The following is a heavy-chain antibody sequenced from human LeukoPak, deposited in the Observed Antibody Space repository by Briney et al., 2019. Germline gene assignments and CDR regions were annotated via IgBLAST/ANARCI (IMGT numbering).Heavy chain of an antibody. V-gene: IGHV4-59*01. CDR1: GGSISSYY. CDR3: ARVGRDDRALYYFDY. Sequence: SETLSLTCIVSGGSISSYYWSWIRQPPGKGLEWIGYIYYSGSTNYNPSLKSRVTISVDTSKNQFSLKLSSVTAADTAVYYCARVGRDDRALYYFDYWGQGTLVTVSS. CDR2: IYYSGST. D-gene: IGHD1-14*01. J-gene: IGHJ4*02.